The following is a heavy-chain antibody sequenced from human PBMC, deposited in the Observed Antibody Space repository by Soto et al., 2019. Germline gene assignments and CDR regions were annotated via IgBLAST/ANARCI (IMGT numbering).Heavy chain of an antibody. J-gene: IGHJ3*02. CDR1: GFTFSNGW. CDR2: IKSKTDGGTT. CDR3: TSIVVVVAATHAFDI. V-gene: IGHV3-15*01. D-gene: IGHD2-15*01. Sequence: GGSLRLSCAASGFTFSNGWMSWVRQAPGKGLEWVGRIKSKTDGGTTDYAAPVKGRFTISRDDSKNTLYLQMNSLKTEDTAVYYCTSIVVVVAATHAFDIWGQGTMVTVSS.